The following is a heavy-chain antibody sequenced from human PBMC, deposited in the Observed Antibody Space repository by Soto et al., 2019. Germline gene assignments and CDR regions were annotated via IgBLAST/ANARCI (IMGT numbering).Heavy chain of an antibody. Sequence: QVQLVQSGAEVKKPGSSVKVSCKASGGTFSSYAISWVRQAPGQGLEWMGGIIPIFGTANYAQKIQGRVTITADESTSTAYMELSSLRSEDTAVYYCARDRLMITFGGVGDGRWFAFDIWGQGTMVTVSS. CDR2: IIPIFGTA. V-gene: IGHV1-69*12. CDR1: GGTFSSYA. J-gene: IGHJ3*02. CDR3: ARDRLMITFGGVGDGRWFAFDI. D-gene: IGHD3-16*01.